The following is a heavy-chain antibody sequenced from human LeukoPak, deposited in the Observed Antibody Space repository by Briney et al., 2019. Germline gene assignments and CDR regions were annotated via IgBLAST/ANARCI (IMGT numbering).Heavy chain of an antibody. Sequence: GESLKISCKASGYCFTNYWLGWVRQVPGKGLEGMGIIYPGDFDTTYSPSFQGQVTISADKSINTAYLQWSSLKATDTAMYYCARGGSSGYYYYFDSWGQGTLVTVSS. D-gene: IGHD3-22*01. J-gene: IGHJ4*02. CDR2: IYPGDFDT. V-gene: IGHV5-51*01. CDR1: GYCFTNYW. CDR3: ARGGSSGYYYYFDS.